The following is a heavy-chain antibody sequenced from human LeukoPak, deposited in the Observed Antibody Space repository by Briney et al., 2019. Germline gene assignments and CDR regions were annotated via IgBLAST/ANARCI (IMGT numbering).Heavy chain of an antibody. CDR2: ISSSSSYI. V-gene: IGHV3-21*01. D-gene: IGHD6-6*01. CDR3: ARVHFSSSPYFDY. CDR1: GFTFSSYS. J-gene: IGHJ4*02. Sequence: GGSLRLSCAASGFTFSSYSMNWVRQAPGKGLEWVSSISSSSSYIYYADSVKGRFTISRDNAKNSLYLQMNSLRAEDTAVYYCARVHFSSSPYFDYWGQGTLVTVSS.